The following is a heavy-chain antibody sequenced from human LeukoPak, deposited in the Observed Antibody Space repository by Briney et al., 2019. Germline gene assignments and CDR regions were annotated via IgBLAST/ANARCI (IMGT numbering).Heavy chain of an antibody. CDR3: APTGGNLFDY. J-gene: IGHJ4*02. CDR2: ISNTGSDT. CDR1: GFTFSNYA. D-gene: IGHD3-10*01. Sequence: GGSLRLSCAASGFTFSNYAMNWVRLAPGKGLEWVSSISNTGSDTFYEGSVKGRFTVSRDNSKSTLYLQMNSLRAEDTAEYYCAPTGGNLFDYWGQGTLVTVSS. V-gene: IGHV3-23*01.